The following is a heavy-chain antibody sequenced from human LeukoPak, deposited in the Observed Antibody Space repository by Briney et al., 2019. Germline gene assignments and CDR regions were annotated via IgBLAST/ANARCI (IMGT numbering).Heavy chain of an antibody. CDR1: GFTFSSYW. J-gene: IGHJ1*01. CDR3: ASGGWSEYFQH. Sequence: GGSLRLSCAASGFTFSSYWMTWVRQAPGKGLEWVAYIKPDGSQKDYVDSVKGRFTISRDNAKNSLYLQMNSLRAEDMALYYCASGGWSEYFQHWGQGTLVTVSS. CDR2: IKPDGSQK. V-gene: IGHV3-7*03. D-gene: IGHD6-19*01.